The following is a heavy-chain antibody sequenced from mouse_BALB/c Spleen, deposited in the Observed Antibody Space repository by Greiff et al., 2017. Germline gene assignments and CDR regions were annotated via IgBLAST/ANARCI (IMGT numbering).Heavy chain of an antibody. CDR3: ATSYDYDSWCAY. Sequence: QVQLKESGPSLVQPSQSLSITCTVSGFSLTSYGVHWVRQSPGKGLEWLGVIWRGGSTDYNAAFMSRLSITKDNSKSQVFFKMNSLQADDTAIYYCATSYDYDSWCAYWGQGTLVTVSA. V-gene: IGHV2-5-1*01. CDR1: GFSLTSYG. D-gene: IGHD2-4*01. J-gene: IGHJ3*01. CDR2: IWRGGST.